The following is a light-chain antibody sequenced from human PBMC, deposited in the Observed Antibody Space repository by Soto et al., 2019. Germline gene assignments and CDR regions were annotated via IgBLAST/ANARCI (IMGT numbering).Light chain of an antibody. V-gene: IGLV2-8*01. Sequence: QSALTQPPAASGSPGQSVTIPCTGTSSDVGGYNYVSWYQHHPGKAPKLLIYEVSKRPSGVPDRFSGSKSDNTASLTVSGLQADDEADYYCSSYAGSNNLLFGGGTKVTVL. CDR2: EVS. CDR3: SSYAGSNNLL. CDR1: SSDVGGYNY. J-gene: IGLJ2*01.